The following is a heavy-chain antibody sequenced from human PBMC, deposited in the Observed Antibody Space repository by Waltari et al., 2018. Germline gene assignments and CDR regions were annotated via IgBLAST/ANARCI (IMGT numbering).Heavy chain of an antibody. J-gene: IGHJ4*02. Sequence: VQLVESGGDLVQPGGSLRLSCAASGLTFSDNSMQWVRQAPGKGTELIAYIMISCDTTFYADSVRGRFTISRDNAKSSVYLQMSSLRAEDTAVYYCRLLLVGATEEGYFDSWGQGTLVTVSS. CDR1: GLTFSDNS. CDR3: RLLLVGATEEGYFDS. D-gene: IGHD1-26*01. CDR2: IMISCDTT. V-gene: IGHV3-48*04.